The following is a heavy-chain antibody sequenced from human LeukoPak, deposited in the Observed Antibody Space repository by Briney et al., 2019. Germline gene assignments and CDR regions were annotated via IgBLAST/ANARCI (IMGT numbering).Heavy chain of an antibody. CDR2: ISYDGGNK. Sequence: GRSLRLSCAASGFTFSSYGMHWVRQAPGKGLEWVAVISYDGGNKYYADSVKGRFTISRDNSKNTLYLQMNSLRAEDTAVYYCARVSGLELHYYYMDVWGKGTTVTVSS. D-gene: IGHD1-7*01. V-gene: IGHV3-30*19. J-gene: IGHJ6*03. CDR1: GFTFSSYG. CDR3: ARVSGLELHYYYMDV.